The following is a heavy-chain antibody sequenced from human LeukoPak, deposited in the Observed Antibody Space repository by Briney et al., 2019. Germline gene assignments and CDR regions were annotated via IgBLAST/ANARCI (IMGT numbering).Heavy chain of an antibody. D-gene: IGHD1-26*01. CDR3: ARIQNPIPWVDY. Sequence: ASVKVSCKASGYTFTSFGISWVRQAPGQGLEWMGWISAYNGNTNYAQKLQGRVTMTTDTSTSTAYMELRSLRSDDTAVYYCARIQNPIPWVDYWGQGTLVTVSS. CDR2: ISAYNGNT. V-gene: IGHV1-18*01. J-gene: IGHJ4*02. CDR1: GYTFTSFG.